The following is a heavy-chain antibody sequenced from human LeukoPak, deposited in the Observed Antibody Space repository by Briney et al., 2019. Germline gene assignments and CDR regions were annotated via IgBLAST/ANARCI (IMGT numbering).Heavy chain of an antibody. CDR3: AKVGIGSRDGYFDY. Sequence: GGSLRLSCAASGFTFRNYGMHWVRQAPGKGLEWVAVISKDGGSNKYHADSVKSRFTISRDNSMNTLYLQMNSLRAEDTAVYYCAKVGIGSRDGYFDYWGQGTLVTVSS. CDR1: GFTFRNYG. V-gene: IGHV3-30*18. D-gene: IGHD6-13*01. J-gene: IGHJ4*02. CDR2: ISKDGGSNK.